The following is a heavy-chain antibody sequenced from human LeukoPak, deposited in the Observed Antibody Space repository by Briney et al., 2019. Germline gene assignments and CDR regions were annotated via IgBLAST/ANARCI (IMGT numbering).Heavy chain of an antibody. D-gene: IGHD6-19*01. Sequence: PGGSLRLSCAASGFTFSSYAMHWVRQAPGKGLEWVSAFSGIGGSTYYAHSVKGRFTISRDNSKNTLYLQMNSLRAEDTAVYYCAKDGSFSVAGSFDYWGQGTLVTVSS. CDR3: AKDGSFSVAGSFDY. J-gene: IGHJ4*02. CDR1: GFTFSSYA. CDR2: FSGIGGST. V-gene: IGHV3-23*01.